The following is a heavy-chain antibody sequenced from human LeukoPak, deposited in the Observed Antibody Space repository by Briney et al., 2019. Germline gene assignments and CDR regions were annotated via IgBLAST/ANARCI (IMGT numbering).Heavy chain of an antibody. V-gene: IGHV3-30*02. CDR3: AKDPQWLGPYYFDY. J-gene: IGHJ4*02. D-gene: IGHD6-19*01. Sequence: GGSLRLSCAASGFTFSSYGMHWVRQAPGKGLEWVAVIWYDGSNKYYADSVKGRFTLSRDNSKNTLYLQMNSLRAEDTAVYYCAKDPQWLGPYYFDYWGQGTLVTVSS. CDR1: GFTFSSYG. CDR2: IWYDGSNK.